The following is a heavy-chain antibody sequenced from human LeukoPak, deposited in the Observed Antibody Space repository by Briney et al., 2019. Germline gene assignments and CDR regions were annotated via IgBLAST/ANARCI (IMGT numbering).Heavy chain of an antibody. J-gene: IGHJ3*02. CDR2: ISGNGVNT. Sequence: GGSLRLSCAASGFTFSTYPMSWVRQAPGKGLAWVSTISGNGVNTYYADSVKGRFTISRDKSKNTLYLQMNSLRAEDTALYYCAKGVYSSSWDGFDIWGQGTTVTVSS. CDR1: GFTFSTYP. CDR3: AKGVYSSSWDGFDI. V-gene: IGHV3-23*01. D-gene: IGHD6-13*01.